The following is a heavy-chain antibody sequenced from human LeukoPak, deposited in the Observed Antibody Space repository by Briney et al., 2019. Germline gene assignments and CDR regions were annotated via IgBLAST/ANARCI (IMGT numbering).Heavy chain of an antibody. V-gene: IGHV1-69*05. CDR3: ARGPTVPFYYYMDV. D-gene: IGHD4-11*01. CDR2: IIPIFDTS. Sequence: SVKVSCMASGDTFSSYAFSWVRQAPGQGLEWMGVIIPIFDTSTYAQKFQGRVTVTTDESTSTAYMELSSLRSGDTAVYYCARGPTVPFYYYMDVWGKGTTVTVSS. J-gene: IGHJ6*03. CDR1: GDTFSSYA.